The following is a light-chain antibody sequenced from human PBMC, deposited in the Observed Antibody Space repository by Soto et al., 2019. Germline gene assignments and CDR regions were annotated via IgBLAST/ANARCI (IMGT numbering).Light chain of an antibody. V-gene: IGKV3-20*01. J-gene: IGKJ4*01. CDR1: QSVAKNY. Sequence: ENVLTQSPDTLSLSPGERGTLSCRASQSVAKNYLAWYQQKPGQAPRLLIYGASSRATGIPHRFSGTGSGTDFTLTISRLEPEDLAVYSCQQYATSPLTFGGGTKVEIK. CDR3: QQYATSPLT. CDR2: GAS.